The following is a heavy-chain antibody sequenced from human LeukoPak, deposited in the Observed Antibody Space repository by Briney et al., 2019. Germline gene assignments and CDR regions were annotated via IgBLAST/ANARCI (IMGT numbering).Heavy chain of an antibody. CDR2: IKPDGSEK. J-gene: IGHJ4*02. CDR3: ARGQYTDGLSY. CDR1: GFTFSTYA. Sequence: PGVSLRLSCAASGFTFSTYAMTWVRQAPGKGLEWVAIIKPDGSEKYYVDSVKGRFTISRDNAENSLFLQMNGLRPEDTAVFYCARGQYTDGLSYWGQGTLVTVSS. D-gene: IGHD5-24*01. V-gene: IGHV3-7*03.